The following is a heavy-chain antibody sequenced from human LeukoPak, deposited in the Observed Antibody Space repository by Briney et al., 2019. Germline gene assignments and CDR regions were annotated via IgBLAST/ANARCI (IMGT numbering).Heavy chain of an antibody. J-gene: IGHJ4*02. Sequence: SETLSLTCTVSGGSISSYYWSWIRQPAGKGLEWIGRIYTSGSTNYNPSLKSRVTMSVDTSKNQFSLKQSSVTAADTAVYYCAREERGYSSSWYTERWGQGTLVTVSS. CDR3: AREERGYSSSWYTER. V-gene: IGHV4-4*07. D-gene: IGHD6-13*01. CDR2: IYTSGST. CDR1: GGSISSYY.